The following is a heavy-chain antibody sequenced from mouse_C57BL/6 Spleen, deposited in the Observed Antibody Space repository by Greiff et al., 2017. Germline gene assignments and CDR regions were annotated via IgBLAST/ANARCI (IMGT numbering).Heavy chain of an antibody. CDR3: ARDRVFQYYFDY. J-gene: IGHJ2*01. CDR1: GFTFSSYA. CDR2: ISDGGSYT. Sequence: EVKLQESGGGLVKPGGSLKLSCAASGFTFSSYAMSWVRQTPEKRLEWVATISDGGSYTYYPDNVKGRFTFSRYNAKNNLYLQMSHLKSEDTAMYYCARDRVFQYYFDYWGQGTTLTVSS. V-gene: IGHV5-4*01. D-gene: IGHD3-1*01.